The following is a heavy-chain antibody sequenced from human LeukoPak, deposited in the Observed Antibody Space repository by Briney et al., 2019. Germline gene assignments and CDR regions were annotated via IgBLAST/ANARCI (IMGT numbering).Heavy chain of an antibody. J-gene: IGHJ4*02. D-gene: IGHD4-17*01. Sequence: ASVKVSCKVSGYTLTELSMHWVRQAPGKGLEWMGGFDPEDGETIYAQKFQARVTMTDDTSTDTAYMELSSLRSVDTAVYYCATFATVTHLIDYWGQGTLVTVSS. CDR3: ATFATVTHLIDY. CDR1: GYTLTELS. CDR2: FDPEDGET. V-gene: IGHV1-24*01.